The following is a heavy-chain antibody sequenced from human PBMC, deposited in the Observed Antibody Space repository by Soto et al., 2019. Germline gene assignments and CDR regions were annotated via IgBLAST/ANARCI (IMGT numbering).Heavy chain of an antibody. D-gene: IGHD2-2*01. CDR3: ARGLPGCSSTGCYAFDI. Sequence: ASVKVSCKASRYTFSSYDINWVRQATGQGLEWMGWMNPKSGNTGYAQKFQGRVTMTRNTSISTAYMELSSLRSEDTAMYYCARGLPGCSSTGCYAFDIWGQGTMVTVSS. CDR1: RYTFSSYD. CDR2: MNPKSGNT. J-gene: IGHJ3*02. V-gene: IGHV1-8*01.